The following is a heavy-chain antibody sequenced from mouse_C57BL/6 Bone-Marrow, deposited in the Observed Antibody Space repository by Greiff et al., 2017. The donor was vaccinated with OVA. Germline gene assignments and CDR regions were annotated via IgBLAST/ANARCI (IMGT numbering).Heavy chain of an antibody. CDR2: IDPSDSYT. CDR3: ARSDGNYVWFAY. D-gene: IGHD2-1*01. Sequence: QVQLQQPGAELVMPGASVKLSCKASGYTFTSYWMHWVKQRPGQGLEWIGEIDPSDSYTNYNQKFKGKSTLTLDKSSSTAYMQLSSLTSEDSAVYYCARSDGNYVWFAYWGQGTLVTVSA. V-gene: IGHV1-69*01. J-gene: IGHJ3*01. CDR1: GYTFTSYW.